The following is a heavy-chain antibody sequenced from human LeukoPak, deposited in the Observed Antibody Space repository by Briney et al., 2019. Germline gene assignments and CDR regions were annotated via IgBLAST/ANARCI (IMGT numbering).Heavy chain of an antibody. CDR3: ARETYCTSTNCPIGDYFDY. V-gene: IGHV3-7*01. CDR1: GFTFNKYW. J-gene: IGHJ4*02. CDR2: IKQDETEK. D-gene: IGHD2-2*01. Sequence: GGSLRLSCAASGFTFNKYWMTWVRQAPGKGLEWVANIKQDETEKFYVDSVKGRFNISRDNGKNSLYLQMSSLRAEDTAVYYCARETYCTSTNCPIGDYFDYWGQGTLVTVSS.